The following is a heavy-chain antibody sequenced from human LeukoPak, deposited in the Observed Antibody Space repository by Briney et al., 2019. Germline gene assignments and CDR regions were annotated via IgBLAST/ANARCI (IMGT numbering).Heavy chain of an antibody. Sequence: GESLKISFKGSGYSFTSYWIGWVRQMPGKGLEWMGIIYPGDSDTRYSPSFQGQVTISADKSISTAYLQWSSLKASDTAMYYCARISDLAYCGGDCYSYYFDYWGQGTLVTVSS. CDR3: ARISDLAYCGGDCYSYYFDY. CDR2: IYPGDSDT. J-gene: IGHJ4*02. V-gene: IGHV5-51*01. CDR1: GYSFTSYW. D-gene: IGHD2-21*01.